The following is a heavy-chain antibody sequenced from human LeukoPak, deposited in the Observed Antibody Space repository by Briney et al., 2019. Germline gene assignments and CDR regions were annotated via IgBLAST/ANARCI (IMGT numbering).Heavy chain of an antibody. V-gene: IGHV3-30*02. CDR1: GFTFSSYG. D-gene: IGHD6-13*01. Sequence: SGGSLRLSCAASGFTFSSYGMHWVRQAPGKGLEWVAFIRYDGSNKYYADSVKGRFTISRDNSKNTLYLQMNSLRAEDTAVYYCAKDREVAALHEYYYYYYMDVWGKGTTVTVSS. CDR2: IRYDGSNK. J-gene: IGHJ6*03. CDR3: AKDREVAALHEYYYYYYMDV.